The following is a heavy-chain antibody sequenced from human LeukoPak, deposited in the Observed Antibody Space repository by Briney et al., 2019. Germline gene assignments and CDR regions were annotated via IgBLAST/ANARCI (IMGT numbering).Heavy chain of an antibody. J-gene: IGHJ6*02. CDR1: GYSFTSYW. V-gene: IGHV5-51*01. D-gene: IGHD3-22*01. CDR2: IYPGDSDT. CDR3: ARHDGQYYYDSSGYQNYYYYYGMDV. Sequence: PGESLKISCKGSGYSFTSYWIGWVRQMPGKGLEWMGIIYPGDSDTRYSPSFQGQVTISADKSISTAYLQWSSLKASDTAMYYCARHDGQYYYDSSGYQNYYYYYGMDVWGQGTTVTVSS.